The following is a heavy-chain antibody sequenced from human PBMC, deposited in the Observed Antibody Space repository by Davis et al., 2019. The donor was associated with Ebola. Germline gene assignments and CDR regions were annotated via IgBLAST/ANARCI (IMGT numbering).Heavy chain of an antibody. V-gene: IGHV3-23*01. CDR2: ISIIGGST. Sequence: PGGSLRLSCAASGFSFSRYAMSWVRQAPGKGLEWVSGISIIGGSTEYADSVKGRFTISRDNAKNSLYLQMNSLRGEDTAFYYCAKGRTIPLALDFWGRGTLVTVSS. CDR1: GFSFSRYA. D-gene: IGHD2-2*02. J-gene: IGHJ4*02. CDR3: AKGRTIPLALDF.